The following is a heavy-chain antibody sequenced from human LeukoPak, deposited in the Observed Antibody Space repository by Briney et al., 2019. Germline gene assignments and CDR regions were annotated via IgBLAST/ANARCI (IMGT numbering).Heavy chain of an antibody. Sequence: GGSLRLSCAASGFTFSNYYMAWIRQAPGKGLEWVSSISHSGDTIYDADSVKGRFTISRDNAKNSLYLQMNSLRAEDTAVYYCARDRAKLTLYDNWGQGTLVTVSS. CDR3: ARDRAKLTLYDN. V-gene: IGHV3-11*01. D-gene: IGHD1-1*01. CDR2: ISHSGDTI. J-gene: IGHJ4*02. CDR1: GFTFSNYY.